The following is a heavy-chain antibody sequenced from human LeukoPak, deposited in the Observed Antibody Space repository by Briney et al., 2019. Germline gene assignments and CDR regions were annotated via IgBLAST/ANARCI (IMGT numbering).Heavy chain of an antibody. Sequence: GGSLRLSCAASGFTFSSYAVSWVRQAPGKGLEWVASIDSSSSYIYYADSEKGRLTISRDNAKNSLYLQMNSLRAEDTAVYYCARDPATPHDYWGQGTLVTVSS. V-gene: IGHV3-21*01. D-gene: IGHD5-12*01. CDR1: GFTFSSYA. J-gene: IGHJ4*02. CDR3: ARDPATPHDY. CDR2: IDSSSSYI.